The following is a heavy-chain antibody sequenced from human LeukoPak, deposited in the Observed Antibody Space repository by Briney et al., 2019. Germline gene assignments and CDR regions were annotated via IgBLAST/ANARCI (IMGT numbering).Heavy chain of an antibody. CDR3: ARGLMTTVRGVTKNYYSLDV. Sequence: GGSLRLSCAASGFTFSTYNMNWVRQAPGKGLEWVSYISYGSNYMYYTDSVKGRFTVSRDNAKNSLYLQMNSLRADDTAVYYCARGLMTTVRGVTKNYYSLDVWGQGTTVTVSS. CDR1: GFTFSTYN. CDR2: ISYGSNYM. J-gene: IGHJ6*02. V-gene: IGHV3-21*06. D-gene: IGHD3-10*01.